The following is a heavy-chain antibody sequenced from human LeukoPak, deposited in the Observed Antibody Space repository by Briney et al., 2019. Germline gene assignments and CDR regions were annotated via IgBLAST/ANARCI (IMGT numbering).Heavy chain of an antibody. CDR1: GFTFSSYA. Sequence: PGRSLRLSCAASGFTFSSYAMHWVRQAPGKWLEWVAVISYDGSNKDYADFVKGRFTISRDNSKNTLYVQMNSLRAEDTAVYYCAREGWGDTALFPYFFDYGGKEPLVTVSS. V-gene: IGHV3-30*04. D-gene: IGHD5-18*01. CDR3: AREGWGDTALFPYFFDY. J-gene: IGHJ4*02. CDR2: ISYDGSNK.